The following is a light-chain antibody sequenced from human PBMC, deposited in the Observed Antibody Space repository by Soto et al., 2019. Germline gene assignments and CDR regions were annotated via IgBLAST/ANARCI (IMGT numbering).Light chain of an antibody. CDR3: QHYASSLT. J-gene: IGKJ1*01. Sequence: EIVLTQSPGSLSLSLGERATLSGRASQSVDSAFFAWYQQKPGQPPRLLMYGASRRATGIPDRFSGSGSGTDFTLTISRLEPEDFAVYYCQHYASSLTFGQGTKVEI. V-gene: IGKV3-20*01. CDR1: QSVDSAF. CDR2: GAS.